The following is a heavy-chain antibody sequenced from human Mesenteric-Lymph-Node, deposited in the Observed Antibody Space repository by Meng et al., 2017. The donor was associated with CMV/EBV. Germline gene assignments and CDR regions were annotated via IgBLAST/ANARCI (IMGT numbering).Heavy chain of an antibody. CDR3: ARVLKPAAILYAFDI. V-gene: IGHV1-69*05. CDR2: IIPIFGTA. J-gene: IGHJ3*02. Sequence: SVKVSCKASGGTFSSYAISWVRQAPGQGLEWMGGIIPIFGTANYTQKFQGRVTITTDESTSTAYMELSSLRSEDTAVYYCARVLKPAAILYAFDIWGQGTMVTVSS. D-gene: IGHD2-2*02. CDR1: GGTFSSYA.